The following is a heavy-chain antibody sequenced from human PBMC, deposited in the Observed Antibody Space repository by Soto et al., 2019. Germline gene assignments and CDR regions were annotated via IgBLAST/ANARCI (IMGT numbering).Heavy chain of an antibody. J-gene: IGHJ4*02. CDR2: ISGSGGST. Sequence: GGSLRLSCAASGFTFSSYAMSWVRQAPGKGLEWVSAISGSGGSTYYADSVKGRFTISRDNSKNTLYLQMNSLRAEDTAVYYCAKDGGTNIVVVPAAISGYYYFDYWGQGTLVTVSS. V-gene: IGHV3-23*01. CDR3: AKDGGTNIVVVPAAISGYYYFDY. D-gene: IGHD2-2*02. CDR1: GFTFSSYA.